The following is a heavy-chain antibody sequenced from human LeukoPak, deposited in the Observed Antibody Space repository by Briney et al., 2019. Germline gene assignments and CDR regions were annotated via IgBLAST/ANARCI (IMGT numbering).Heavy chain of an antibody. CDR1: GGSISSSSYY. J-gene: IGHJ3*02. Sequence: SETLSLTCTVSGGSISSSSYYWAWIRQPPGKGLEWIGSIYYSGNTYYKSSLKSRVTIAVDTSKNQFSLKLSSVTAADTAVYYCARVVYYDSSGYLIFDAFDIWGQGTMVTVSS. CDR2: IYYSGNT. D-gene: IGHD3-22*01. V-gene: IGHV4-39*07. CDR3: ARVVYYDSSGYLIFDAFDI.